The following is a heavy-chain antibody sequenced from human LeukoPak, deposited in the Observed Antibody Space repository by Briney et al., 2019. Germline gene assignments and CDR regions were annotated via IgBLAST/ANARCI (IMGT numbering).Heavy chain of an antibody. CDR2: IYYSGST. D-gene: IGHD6-13*01. CDR3: ANTKMAAAAFDY. J-gene: IGHJ4*02. CDR1: GGSISSSSYY. Sequence: SETLSLTCTVSGGSISSSSYYWGWIRQPPGKGLEWIGSIYYSGSTYYNPSLKSRVTISVDTSKNQFSLKLSSVTAADTAVYYCANTKMAAAAFDYWGQGTLVTVSS. V-gene: IGHV4-39*01.